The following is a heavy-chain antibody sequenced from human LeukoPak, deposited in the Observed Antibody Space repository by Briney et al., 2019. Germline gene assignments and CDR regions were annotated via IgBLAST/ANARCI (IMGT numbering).Heavy chain of an antibody. V-gene: IGHV4-4*02. CDR1: GGSISSSNW. CDR3: ARVVRGVISNSPDYYYYMDV. D-gene: IGHD3-10*01. CDR2: IYHSGST. Sequence: SGTLSLTCAVSGGSISSSNWWSWVRQPPGRGLEWIGEIYHSGSTNYNPSLKSRVTISVDKSKNQFSLKLSSVTAADTAVYYCARVVRGVISNSPDYYYYMDVWGKGTTVTISS. J-gene: IGHJ6*03.